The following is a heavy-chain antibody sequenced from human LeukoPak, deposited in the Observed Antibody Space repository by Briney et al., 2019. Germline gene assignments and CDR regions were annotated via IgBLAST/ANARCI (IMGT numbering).Heavy chain of an antibody. V-gene: IGHV4-34*01. CDR1: GGSFSGYY. J-gene: IGHJ4*02. Sequence: SETLSLTCAVYGGSFSGYYWSWIRQPPGKGLEWVGEINHSGSTNYNPSLKSRLTISVDTSKNQFSLKLSSVTAADTAVYYCASIDFDWLDDYWGQGTLVTVSS. CDR2: INHSGST. D-gene: IGHD3-9*01. CDR3: ASIDFDWLDDY.